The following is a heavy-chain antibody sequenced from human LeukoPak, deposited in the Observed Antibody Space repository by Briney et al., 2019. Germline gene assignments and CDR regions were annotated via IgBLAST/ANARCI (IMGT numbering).Heavy chain of an antibody. V-gene: IGHV4-4*07. Sequence: SETLSLTCTVSGGSISSYYWSCIRQPAGKGLEWIGRIYTSGSTNYTPSLKSRVTMSVDTSKNQFSLKLSSVTAADTAVYYCARDLASGWFDPWGQGTLVTVSS. CDR3: ARDLASGWFDP. J-gene: IGHJ5*02. CDR2: IYTSGST. CDR1: GGSISSYY.